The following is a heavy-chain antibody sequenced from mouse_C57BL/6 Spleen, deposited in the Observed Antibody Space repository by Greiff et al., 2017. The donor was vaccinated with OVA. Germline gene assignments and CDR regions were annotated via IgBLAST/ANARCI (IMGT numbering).Heavy chain of an antibody. J-gene: IGHJ4*01. CDR1: GFTFSDYG. CDR3: ARRDTTVVTSMDY. D-gene: IGHD1-1*01. V-gene: IGHV5-17*01. Sequence: EVKLMESGGGLVKPGGSLKLSCAASGFTFSDYGMHWVRQAPEKGLEWVAYISSGSSTIYYADPVKGRFTISRDNAKNTLFLQMTSLRSEDTAMYYCARRDTTVVTSMDYWGQGTSVTVSS. CDR2: ISSGSSTI.